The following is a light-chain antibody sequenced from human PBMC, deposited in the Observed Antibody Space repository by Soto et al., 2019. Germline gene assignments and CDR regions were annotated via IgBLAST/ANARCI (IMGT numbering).Light chain of an antibody. V-gene: IGKV1-9*01. Sequence: IQLTQSPSSLSASVGDSVTITCRASQGVSRYLSWYQQKPGRAPILLISAASTLQSGVPARFSGSGSGTDFTLSITSLQPEDFATYYCHQLNTYPVTFGGGTKVEIK. CDR1: QGVSRY. J-gene: IGKJ4*01. CDR3: HQLNTYPVT. CDR2: AAS.